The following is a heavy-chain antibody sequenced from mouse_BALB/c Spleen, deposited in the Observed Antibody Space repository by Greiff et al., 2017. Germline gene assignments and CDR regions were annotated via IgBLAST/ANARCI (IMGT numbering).Heavy chain of an antibody. V-gene: IGHV5-6-5*01. J-gene: IGHJ3*01. CDR1: GFTFSSYA. CDR2: ISSGGST. CDR3: AREYYYGSSLAWFAY. D-gene: IGHD1-1*01. Sequence: DVHLVESGGGLVKPGGSLKLSCAASGFTFSSYAMSWVRQTPEKRLEWVASISSGGSTYYPDSVKGRFTISRDNARNILYLQMSSLRSEDTAMYYCAREYYYGSSLAWFAYWGQGTLVTVSA.